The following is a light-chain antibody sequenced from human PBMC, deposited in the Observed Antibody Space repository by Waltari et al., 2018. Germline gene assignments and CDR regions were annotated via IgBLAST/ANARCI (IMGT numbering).Light chain of an antibody. Sequence: EMEMMESPACLSVSPGETATLSCRARQSGNTDLAWYQQKPDQAPRLFIYGASTRTTDVPARFSGSGSGTEFTHTISSLHSEEFAVYYCQQYNTWPSVTFGHGTRLQIK. V-gene: IGKV3-15*01. CDR2: GAS. CDR3: QQYNTWPSVT. CDR1: QSGNTD. J-gene: IGKJ5*01.